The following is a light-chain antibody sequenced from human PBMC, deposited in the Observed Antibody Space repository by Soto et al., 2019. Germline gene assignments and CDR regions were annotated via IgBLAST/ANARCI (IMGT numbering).Light chain of an antibody. J-gene: IGKJ1*01. CDR2: KAS. CDR3: QHYNSHSET. CDR1: QSISSW. V-gene: IGKV1-5*03. Sequence: DIQMTQSPSILSASVGDRVTITGRASQSISSWLAWYQQKPGKAPNLLIYKASTLKSGVPSRFSGSGSGTEFTLTISSLQPYDCATYYCQHYNSHSETVGQGTK.